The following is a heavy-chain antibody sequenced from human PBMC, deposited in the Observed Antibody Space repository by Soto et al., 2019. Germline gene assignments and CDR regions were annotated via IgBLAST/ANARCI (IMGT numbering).Heavy chain of an antibody. J-gene: IGHJ4*02. CDR2: INTNGGST. Sequence: GGSLRLSCSVFGFTFSSYTMHWVRQAPGKGLQYVSSINTNGGSTYYADSVRGRFTISRDNSKNTLYLQMSSRRVEDTAVYYCVKDRYVDYWGQGTLVTVSS. CDR3: VKDRYVDY. CDR1: GFTFSSYT. V-gene: IGHV3-64D*06.